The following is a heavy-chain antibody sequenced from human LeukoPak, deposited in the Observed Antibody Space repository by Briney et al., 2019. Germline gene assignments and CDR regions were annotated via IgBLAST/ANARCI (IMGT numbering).Heavy chain of an antibody. D-gene: IGHD3-22*01. Sequence: GGSLRLSCAASGFTFSSYAMHWVRQAPGKGLEWVAVISYDGSNKYYADSVKGRFTISRDNSKNTLYLQMNSLRAEDTAVYYCARGGGYYDSSGPTYYFDYWGQGTLVTVSS. CDR2: ISYDGSNK. J-gene: IGHJ4*02. V-gene: IGHV3-30-3*01. CDR1: GFTFSSYA. CDR3: ARGGGYYDSSGPTYYFDY.